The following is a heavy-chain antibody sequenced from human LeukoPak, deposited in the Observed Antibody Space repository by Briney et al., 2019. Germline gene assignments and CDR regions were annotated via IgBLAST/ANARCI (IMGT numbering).Heavy chain of an antibody. CDR1: GYTFTSYY. V-gene: IGHV1-46*01. Sequence: ASVKVSCKTSGYTFTSYYIHWVRQAPGQGLEWMGIINPSGGSTSYAQKFQGRVTMTRDTSTSTAYMELSSLRSEDTAVYYCARAGVDWNDQNWFDPWGQGTLVTVSS. CDR2: INPSGGST. J-gene: IGHJ5*02. CDR3: ARAGVDWNDQNWFDP. D-gene: IGHD1-1*01.